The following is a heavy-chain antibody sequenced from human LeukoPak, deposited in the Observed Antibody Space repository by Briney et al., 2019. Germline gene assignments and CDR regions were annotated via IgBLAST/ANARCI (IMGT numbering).Heavy chain of an antibody. D-gene: IGHD3-9*01. CDR1: GYTYTSYG. CDR3: ASSAGYDILTAYLLDY. V-gene: IGHV1-18*01. Sequence: GASVKVSCKASGYTYTSYGISWVRQAPGQGLEWMGWISAYNGNTNYAQKLLGRVTITTGTSTSTAYMELRSLRSDDTAVYYCASSAGYDILTAYLLDYWGQGTLVTVSS. CDR2: ISAYNGNT. J-gene: IGHJ4*02.